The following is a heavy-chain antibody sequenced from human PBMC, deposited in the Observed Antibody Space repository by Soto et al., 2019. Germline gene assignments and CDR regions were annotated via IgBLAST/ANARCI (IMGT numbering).Heavy chain of an antibody. CDR1: GLTFNTSG. Sequence: HVQLVESGGGVVHPGTSLRLSCEVSGLTFNTSGMHWVRQVPGRGLEWVAVISYDGRTKYYGDNLKGRFTVSRDNSKNKLFLHINSLRAEDTAVYYWATKARVTNKLYYGMDVWGPGNAVTVSS. CDR3: ATKARVTNKLYYGMDV. CDR2: ISYDGRTK. V-gene: IGHV3-30*03. J-gene: IGHJ6*02. D-gene: IGHD3-16*01.